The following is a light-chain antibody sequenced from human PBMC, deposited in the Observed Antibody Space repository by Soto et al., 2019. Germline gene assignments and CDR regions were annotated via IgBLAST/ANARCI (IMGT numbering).Light chain of an antibody. CDR3: QQFNSYPIT. CDR2: DVS. CDR1: QDIRGA. J-gene: IGKJ5*01. V-gene: IGKV1-13*02. Sequence: ALQVTQSPSSLSASVGDRVTITCRASQDIRGALAWYQQKPGKAPKLLIYDVSTLESGVPSRFSGSGSGTEFTLTITSLQPGDFGTYICQQFNSYPITFGHGTRLDIK.